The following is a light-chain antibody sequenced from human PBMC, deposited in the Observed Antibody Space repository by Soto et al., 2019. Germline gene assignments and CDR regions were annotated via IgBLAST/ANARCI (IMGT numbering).Light chain of an antibody. CDR2: GAS. J-gene: IGKJ2*01. Sequence: DIQLTQSPFFLSASVGDRVTISCRASQAIYSYLAWYQQKPGKAPKLLIFGASKLQSGVPSRFSGSGSGTEFTLTISSLQPEDFATYYCQLLNSHPRTFGQGTKLEIK. V-gene: IGKV1-9*01. CDR1: QAIYSY. CDR3: QLLNSHPRT.